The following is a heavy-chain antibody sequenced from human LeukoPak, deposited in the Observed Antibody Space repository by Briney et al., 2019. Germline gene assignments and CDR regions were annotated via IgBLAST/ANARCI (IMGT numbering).Heavy chain of an antibody. Sequence: ASVKVSCKASGYTFTGYYMHWVRQAPGQGLEWMGWISAYNGNTNYAQKLQGRVTMTTDTSTSTAYMELRSLRSDDTAVYYCARDSAPYDSSGYYSYWGQGTLVTVSS. J-gene: IGHJ4*02. CDR3: ARDSAPYDSSGYYSY. V-gene: IGHV1-18*04. CDR1: GYTFTGYY. D-gene: IGHD3-22*01. CDR2: ISAYNGNT.